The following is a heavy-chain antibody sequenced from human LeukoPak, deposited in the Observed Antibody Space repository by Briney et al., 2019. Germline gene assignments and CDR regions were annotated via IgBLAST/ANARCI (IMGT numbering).Heavy chain of an antibody. CDR1: GGTFSSYA. V-gene: IGHV1-69*05. J-gene: IGHJ4*02. CDR3: AKSRTTGSASSDY. D-gene: IGHD2-8*02. CDR2: IIPIFGTA. Sequence: SVKVSCKASGGTFSSYAISWVRQAPGQGLEWMGGIIPIFGTANYAQKFRGRVTMTRDTSTTTVYMEMSNLSSEDTAMYYCAKSRTTGSASSDYWGQGTLVTVSS.